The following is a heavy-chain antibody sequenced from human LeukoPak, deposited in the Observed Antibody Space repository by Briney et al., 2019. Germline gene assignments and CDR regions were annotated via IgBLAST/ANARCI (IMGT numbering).Heavy chain of an antibody. CDR1: GFTFSGYW. Sequence: PGGSLRLSCAASGFTFSGYWMSWVRQAPGKGLEWVANIKQDGSEKNYVDSVKGRFTISRDNAKNSLYLQMNSLRAEDTAVYYCARGAMTHYYYYYYMDVWGKGTTVTVSS. V-gene: IGHV3-7*01. J-gene: IGHJ6*03. CDR3: ARGAMTHYYYYYYMDV. CDR2: IKQDGSEK.